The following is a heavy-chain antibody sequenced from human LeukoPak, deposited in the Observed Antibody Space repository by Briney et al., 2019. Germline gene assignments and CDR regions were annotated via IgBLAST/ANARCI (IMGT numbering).Heavy chain of an antibody. Sequence: GASVKVSCTASGYTFTGYYMHWVRQAPGQGLEWMGWINPNSGGTNYAQKFQGRVTMTRDTSISTAYMELSRLRSDDTAVYYCARVHYGSGSYFDYWGQGTLVTVSS. CDR1: GYTFTGYY. CDR3: ARVHYGSGSYFDY. J-gene: IGHJ4*02. V-gene: IGHV1-2*02. CDR2: INPNSGGT. D-gene: IGHD3-10*01.